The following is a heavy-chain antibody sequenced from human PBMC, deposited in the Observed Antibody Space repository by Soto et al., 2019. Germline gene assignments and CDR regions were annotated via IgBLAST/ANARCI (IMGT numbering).Heavy chain of an antibody. Sequence: SETLSLTCAVSGGSISSGGYYWSWIRQHPGKGLEWIGYIYYSGSTYYNPSLKSRVTISVDTSKNQFSLKLSSVTAADTAVYYCARDRLQPIRYPDWEVWRKRTTVTVSP. D-gene: IGHD3-9*01. CDR1: GGSISSGGYY. CDR2: IYYSGST. J-gene: IGHJ6*04. CDR3: ARDRLQPIRYPDWEV. V-gene: IGHV4-31*11.